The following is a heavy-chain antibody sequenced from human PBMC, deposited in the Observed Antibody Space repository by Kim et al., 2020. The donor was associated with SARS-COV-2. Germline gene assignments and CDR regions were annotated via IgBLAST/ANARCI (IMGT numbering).Heavy chain of an antibody. J-gene: IGHJ5*02. D-gene: IGHD2-15*01. CDR3: AREWWS. Sequence: SSDGSKTYYEDSVRGRVTISRDNSKNMVYLQMNSLRDEDTAVYYCAREWWSWGQGTLVTVSS. CDR2: SSDGSKT. V-gene: IGHV3-30-3*01.